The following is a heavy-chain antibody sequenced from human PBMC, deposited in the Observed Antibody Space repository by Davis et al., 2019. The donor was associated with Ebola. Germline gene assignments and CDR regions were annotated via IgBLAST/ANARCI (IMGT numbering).Heavy chain of an antibody. CDR3: TGTYGDHDY. Sequence: GGSLRLSCAASGFTFSGSAMHRVRQASGKGLEWVGRIRSKANSYATAYAASVKGRFTISRDDSKNTAYLQMNSLKTEDTAVYYCTGTYGDHDYWGQGTLVTVSS. D-gene: IGHD4-17*01. CDR2: IRSKANSYAT. V-gene: IGHV3-73*01. J-gene: IGHJ4*02. CDR1: GFTFSGSA.